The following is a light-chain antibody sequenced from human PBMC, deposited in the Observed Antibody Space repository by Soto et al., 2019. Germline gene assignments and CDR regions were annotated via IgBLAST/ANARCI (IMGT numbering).Light chain of an antibody. J-gene: IGLJ2*01. CDR2: DVS. CDR1: SSDVGAYIY. V-gene: IGLV2-14*01. Sequence: QSVLTQPASVSGSPGQSITISCTGTSSDVGAYIYVSWYQQYPGEAPKLMIYDVSNRFSGVSNRFSGSKSGNTASLTISGLQAEDEADYYFSSYTSSSTLVFGGGTQLTVL. CDR3: SSYTSSSTLV.